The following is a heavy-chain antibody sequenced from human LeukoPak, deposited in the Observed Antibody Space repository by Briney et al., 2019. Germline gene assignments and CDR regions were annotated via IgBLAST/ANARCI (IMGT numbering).Heavy chain of an antibody. Sequence: GGSLRLSCAASGFTFSSYSMNWVRQAPGKGLEWVSSISSSSSYIYYADSVKGRSTISRDNAKNSLYLQMNSLRAEDTAVYYCASHWGLPRTFDYWGQGTLVTVSS. V-gene: IGHV3-21*01. CDR2: ISSSSSYI. J-gene: IGHJ4*02. CDR3: ASHWGLPRTFDY. D-gene: IGHD1-26*01. CDR1: GFTFSSYS.